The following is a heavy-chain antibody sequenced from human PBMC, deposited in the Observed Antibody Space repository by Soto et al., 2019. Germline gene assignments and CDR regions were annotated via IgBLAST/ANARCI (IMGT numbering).Heavy chain of an antibody. CDR1: GDAISNYY. J-gene: IGHJ4*02. CDR3: ARGTRALITSPFAY. D-gene: IGHD1-20*01. V-gene: IGHV4-59*03. Sequence: LQESGPRLVKPSETLSLNCSVSGDAISNYYWSWIRQTPGRGLEWIGCVHESGSTDYNPSLKGRVIISLHPSKSQFALSLRSATAADTATYYCARGTRALITSPFAYWGQGIPVTVSS. CDR2: VHESGST.